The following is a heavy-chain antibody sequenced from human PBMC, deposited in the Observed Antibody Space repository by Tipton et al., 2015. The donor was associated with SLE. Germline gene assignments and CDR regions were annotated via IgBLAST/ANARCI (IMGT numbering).Heavy chain of an antibody. J-gene: IGHJ4*02. V-gene: IGHV4-4*07. Sequence: TLSLTCTVSGGSLSSFYWSWIRPPAGGGLEWIGRIYTNDKTNYNPSLKSRVTMSVDTSKNQFALKLSSVTAADTAVYYCARRRGSSWYEDYFDYWGQGTLVTVSS. CDR2: IYTNDKT. CDR3: ARRRGSSWYEDYFDY. D-gene: IGHD6-13*01. CDR1: GGSLSSFY.